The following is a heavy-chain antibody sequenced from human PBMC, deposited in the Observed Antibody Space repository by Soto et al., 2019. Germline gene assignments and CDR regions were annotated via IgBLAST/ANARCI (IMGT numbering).Heavy chain of an antibody. D-gene: IGHD3-22*01. CDR2: VYYSGGA. J-gene: IGHJ5*01. CDR3: GIVVEGATRPTDFDS. CDR1: GVSMHNSHSF. V-gene: IGHV4-39*01. Sequence: SETLSLTCTVSGVSMHNSHSFWGWIRQPPGKGLEFIGNVYYSGGAHYNPSLKSRVAISVDTANNQVSLKMSSVTAADTAVYYCGIVVEGATRPTDFDSWGQGTLVTVSS.